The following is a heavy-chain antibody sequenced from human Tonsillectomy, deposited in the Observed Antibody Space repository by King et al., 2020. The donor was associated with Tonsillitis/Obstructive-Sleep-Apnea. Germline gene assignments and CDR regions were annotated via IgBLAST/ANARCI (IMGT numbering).Heavy chain of an antibody. V-gene: IGHV3-53*01. J-gene: IGHJ6*03. Sequence: VQLVESGGGLIQPGGSLRLSCAASGFTVSSNYMSWVRQAPGKGLEWVSVIYSGVSTYYADSVKGRFTISRDNSKNTLYLQMNSLRAEDTAVYYCARANSSSHLALYYYYYMDVWGKGTTVTVSS. CDR1: GFTVSSNY. CDR3: ARANSSSHLALYYYYYMDV. D-gene: IGHD6-6*01. CDR2: IYSGVST.